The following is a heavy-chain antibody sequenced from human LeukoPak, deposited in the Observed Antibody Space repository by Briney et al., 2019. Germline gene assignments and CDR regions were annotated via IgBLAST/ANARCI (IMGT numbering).Heavy chain of an antibody. CDR2: ISGSSGST. CDR1: GFTFSSYA. Sequence: GGSLRLSCAASGFTFSSYAMSWVRQAPGKGLEWVSAISGSSGSTYYADSVKGRFTISRDNSKNTLYLQMNSLRAEDTAVYYGAKDLDCSSTSCYPDYWGQGTLVTVSS. J-gene: IGHJ4*02. CDR3: AKDLDCSSTSCYPDY. D-gene: IGHD2-2*01. V-gene: IGHV3-23*01.